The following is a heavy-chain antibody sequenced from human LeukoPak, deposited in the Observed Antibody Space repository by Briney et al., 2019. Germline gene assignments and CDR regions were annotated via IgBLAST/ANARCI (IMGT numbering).Heavy chain of an antibody. CDR2: IKQDGSEK. CDR3: VRDNYGVDY. Sequence: GGSLRLSCAASGFTFSSYWMSWVRQAPGKGLEWVANIKQDGSEKYYVDSVKGRFTTSGDNAKNTLYLQMNSLRAEDTAVYYCVRDNYGVDYWGQGTLVTVSS. D-gene: IGHD3-10*01. J-gene: IGHJ4*02. V-gene: IGHV3-7*01. CDR1: GFTFSSYW.